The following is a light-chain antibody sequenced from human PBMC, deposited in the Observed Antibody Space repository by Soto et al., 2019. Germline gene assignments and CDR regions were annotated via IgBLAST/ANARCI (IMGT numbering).Light chain of an antibody. Sequence: DIQMTQSPSTLSASVGDRVTITCRASQSISSWLAWYQQKPGKAPKLLIYKASSLESGVPSRFSGSGSGTEFTLPRSIRQLDDFATWYCTQYNSYGPFGQGTK. J-gene: IGKJ1*01. V-gene: IGKV1-5*03. CDR1: QSISSW. CDR2: KAS. CDR3: TQYNSYGP.